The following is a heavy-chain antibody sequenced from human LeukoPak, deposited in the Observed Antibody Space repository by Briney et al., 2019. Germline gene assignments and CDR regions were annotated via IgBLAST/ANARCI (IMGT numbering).Heavy chain of an antibody. D-gene: IGHD3-3*01. CDR2: INSDGSST. CDR3: ARETEYDFWSGYYIGYYYYYMDV. V-gene: IGHV3-74*01. CDR1: GFTFSSYW. Sequence: GGSLRLSCVDSGFTFSSYWMHWVRQAPGNGLVWISRINSDGSSTSYADSVKGRFTISRDNAKNSLYLQMNSLRAEDTAVYYCARETEYDFWSGYYIGYYYYYMDVWGKGTTVTVSS. J-gene: IGHJ6*03.